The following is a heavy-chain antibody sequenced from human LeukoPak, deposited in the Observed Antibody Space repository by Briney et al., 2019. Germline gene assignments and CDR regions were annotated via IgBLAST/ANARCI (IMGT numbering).Heavy chain of an antibody. D-gene: IGHD2-15*01. CDR3: ARTVVAATYYYYYMDV. J-gene: IGHJ6*03. V-gene: IGHV1-69*06. CDR2: IIPIFGTA. Sequence: SVKVSCKASGGTFSSYAISWVRQAPGQGLEWMGGIIPIFGTANYAQKFQGRVTITADKSTSTAYMELSSLRSEDTAVYYCARTVVAATYYYYYMDVWGKGTTVTVSS. CDR1: GGTFSSYA.